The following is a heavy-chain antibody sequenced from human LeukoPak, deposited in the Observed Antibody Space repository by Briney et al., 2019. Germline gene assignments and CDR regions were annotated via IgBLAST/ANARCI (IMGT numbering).Heavy chain of an antibody. CDR2: INTYNGNT. J-gene: IGHJ3*02. CDR3: ARVADQVGGAFDI. Sequence: GASVKVSCKASGYTFTSYGLSWVRQAPGQGLEWMGWINTYNGNTNYAQRLQGRVTMTTDTSTSTAYMELRSLRSDDTAVYYCARVADQVGGAFDIWGQGTMVTVSS. CDR1: GYTFTSYG. V-gene: IGHV1-18*01. D-gene: IGHD4-23*01.